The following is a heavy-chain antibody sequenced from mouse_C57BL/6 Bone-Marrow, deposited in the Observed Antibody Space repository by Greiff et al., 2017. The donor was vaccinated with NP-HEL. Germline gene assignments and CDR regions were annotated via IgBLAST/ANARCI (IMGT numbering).Heavy chain of an antibody. CDR1: GYAFTNYL. Sequence: LVESGAELVRPGTSVKVSCKASGYAFTNYLIEWVKQRPGQGLEWIGVINPGSGGTNYNEKFKGKATLTADKSSSTAYMQLSSLTSEDSAVYFCARGDVYFDYWGQGTTLTVSS. CDR2: INPGSGGT. CDR3: ARGDVYFDY. D-gene: IGHD3-3*01. J-gene: IGHJ2*01. V-gene: IGHV1-54*01.